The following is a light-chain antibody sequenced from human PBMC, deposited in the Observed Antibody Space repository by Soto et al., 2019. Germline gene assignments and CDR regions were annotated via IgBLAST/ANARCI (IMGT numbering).Light chain of an antibody. CDR1: QSVSSNY. V-gene: IGKV3-20*01. CDR2: GAS. CDR3: QQYGSSPWT. Sequence: EIVLTQSPGTLSLSPGERATLSCRASQSVSSNYFAWYQQKPGQAPRHLTYGASSRATGIPDRFSGSGAGTDFTLNISRLESEDFAVYYCQQYGSSPWTFGQGTKVEIK. J-gene: IGKJ1*01.